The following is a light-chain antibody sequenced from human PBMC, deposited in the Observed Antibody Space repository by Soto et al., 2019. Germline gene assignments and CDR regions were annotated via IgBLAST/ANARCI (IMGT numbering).Light chain of an antibody. Sequence: TQMTQSPSTLSASIGDRVTITCLASQSISTWLAWYQQKPGKAPNLLIYAASTLENGVPTRFSGTGSETEVTLTGSSLQHDDSATYYCQGYNDYITFGQGTRLE. CDR3: QGYNDYIT. J-gene: IGKJ5*01. V-gene: IGKV1-5*01. CDR2: AAS. CDR1: QSISTW.